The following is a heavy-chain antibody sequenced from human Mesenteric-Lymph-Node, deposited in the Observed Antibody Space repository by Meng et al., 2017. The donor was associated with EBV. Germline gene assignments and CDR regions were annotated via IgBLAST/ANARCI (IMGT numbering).Heavy chain of an antibody. D-gene: IGHD5-12*01. Sequence: VQLVESGGGLVKPGVSLRLSCAASGFTFSTYGMNWVRQAPGKGLEWVSYISSSSSYIYYADSVKGRFTISRDNAKSSLYLQMNTLRAEDTAVYYCARGGYSGYGFDHWGQGPLVTVYS. CDR3: ARGGYSGYGFDH. J-gene: IGHJ4*02. CDR2: ISSSSSYI. CDR1: GFTFSTYG. V-gene: IGHV3-21*01.